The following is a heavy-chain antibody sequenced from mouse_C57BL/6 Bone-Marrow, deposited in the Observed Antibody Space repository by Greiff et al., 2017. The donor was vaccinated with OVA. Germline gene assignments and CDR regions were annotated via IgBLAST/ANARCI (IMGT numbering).Heavy chain of an antibody. Sequence: EVQLQQSGPELVKPGASVKISCKASGYTFTDYYMNWVKQSHGKGLEWIGDINPNNGGTSYNQKFKGKATLTVDKSSSTAYMELRSLTSEDSAVYDCARSYYSSYETVDYWGQGTTLTVSS. CDR3: ARSYYSSYETVDY. CDR1: GYTFTDYY. CDR2: INPNNGGT. D-gene: IGHD2-5*01. V-gene: IGHV1-26*01. J-gene: IGHJ2*01.